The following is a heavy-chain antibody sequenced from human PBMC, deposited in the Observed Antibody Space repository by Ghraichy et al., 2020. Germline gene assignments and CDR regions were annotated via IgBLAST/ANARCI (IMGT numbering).Heavy chain of an antibody. Sequence: SETLSLTCTVSGGSISSSSYYWGWIRQPPGKGLEWIGSIYYSGSTYYNPSLKSRVTISVDTSKNQFSLKLSSVTAADTAVYYCARQRYSSSWYELDYWGQGTLVTVSS. V-gene: IGHV4-39*01. CDR2: IYYSGST. D-gene: IGHD6-13*01. CDR3: ARQRYSSSWYELDY. CDR1: GGSISSSSYY. J-gene: IGHJ4*02.